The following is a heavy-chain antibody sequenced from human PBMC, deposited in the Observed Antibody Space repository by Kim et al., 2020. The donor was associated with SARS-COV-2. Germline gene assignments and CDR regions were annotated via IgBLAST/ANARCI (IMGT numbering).Heavy chain of an antibody. J-gene: IGHJ4*02. D-gene: IGHD3-22*01. V-gene: IGHV3-66*01. CDR2: IYSGGST. CDR1: GFTVSSNY. Sequence: GGSLRLSCAASGFTVSSNYMSWVRQAPGKGLEWVSVIYSGGSTYYADSVKGRFTISRDNSKNTLYLQMNSLRAEDTAVYYCAAEPPNYYDSSGYYWVYWGQGTLVTVSS. CDR3: AAEPPNYYDSSGYYWVY.